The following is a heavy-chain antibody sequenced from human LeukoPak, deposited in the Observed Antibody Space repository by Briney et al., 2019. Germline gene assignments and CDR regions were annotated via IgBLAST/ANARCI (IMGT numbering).Heavy chain of an antibody. J-gene: IGHJ3*01. Sequence: GASVKVSCKASGYTFTSYGISWVRQAPGQGLEWMGWISAYNGNTNYAQKLQGRVTMTTDTSTSTAYMELRSLRSDDTAVYYCARERPSPRGSGYIVVAPADKNVFNFGGKGTMAPVSS. CDR3: ARERPSPRGSGYIVVAPADKNVFNF. CDR2: ISAYNGNT. D-gene: IGHD2-2*01. CDR1: GYTFTSYG. V-gene: IGHV1-18*01.